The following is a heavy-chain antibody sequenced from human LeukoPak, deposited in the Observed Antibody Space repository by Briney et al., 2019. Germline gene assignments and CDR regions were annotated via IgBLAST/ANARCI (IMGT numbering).Heavy chain of an antibody. D-gene: IGHD1-26*01. CDR1: GGSFSGYY. J-gene: IGHJ4*02. Sequence: PSETLSLTCAVYGGSFSGYYWSWIRHPPGKGLEWIGEINHSGSTNYNASLKSRVTISVDTSKNQFSLNLSSVTAADTAGYYCARGWEGARPFDYWGQGTLVTVSS. CDR3: ARGWEGARPFDY. V-gene: IGHV4-34*01. CDR2: INHSGST.